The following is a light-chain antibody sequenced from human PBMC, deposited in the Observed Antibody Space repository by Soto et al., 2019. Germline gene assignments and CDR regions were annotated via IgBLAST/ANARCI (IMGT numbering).Light chain of an antibody. CDR1: SSDVGNYNY. CDR2: MVS. V-gene: IGLV2-14*01. CDR3: TSPTPGSLYV. J-gene: IGLJ1*01. Sequence: QSALTQPASVSGSPGQSITISCTGTSSDVGNYNYVSWYQQYPGRVPKLLIYMVSNRPSGVSNRFSGSKSGNTASLTISGLQAEDEADYFCTSPTPGSLYVFGTGTNSPS.